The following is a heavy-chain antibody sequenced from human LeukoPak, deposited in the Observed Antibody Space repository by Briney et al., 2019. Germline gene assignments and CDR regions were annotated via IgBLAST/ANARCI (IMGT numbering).Heavy chain of an antibody. Sequence: SETLSLTCTVSGGSISSSSYYCGWIRQPPGKGLEWIGSIYHSGSTYYNPSLKSRVTISVDTSKNQFSLKLSSVTAADTAVYYCAREGDSSSSSPPSYMDVWGKGTTVTVSS. CDR3: AREGDSSSSSPPSYMDV. CDR1: GGSISSSSYY. V-gene: IGHV4-39*07. J-gene: IGHJ6*03. D-gene: IGHD6-6*01. CDR2: IYHSGST.